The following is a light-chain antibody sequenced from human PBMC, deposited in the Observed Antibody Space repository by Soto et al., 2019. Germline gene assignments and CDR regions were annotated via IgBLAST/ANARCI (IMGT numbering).Light chain of an antibody. CDR3: QQSYSDPLT. J-gene: IGKJ1*01. Sequence: DIQLTQSPSSLSASVGDTVTITCRASQSISTYLNWYQQKPGKAPKLLIHAASSLQSRVPSKFSGSGSGTDFTLTISSLQPEDSATYYCQQSYSDPLTFGQGTKVEIK. CDR1: QSISTY. CDR2: AAS. V-gene: IGKV1-39*01.